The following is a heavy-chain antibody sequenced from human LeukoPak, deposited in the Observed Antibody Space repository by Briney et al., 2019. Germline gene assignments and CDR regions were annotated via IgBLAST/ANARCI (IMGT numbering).Heavy chain of an antibody. CDR3: ARVKVKQLALGGAFDI. J-gene: IGHJ3*02. CDR2: ISSSSSYI. CDR1: GFTSSSYS. Sequence: PGGSLRLSCAASGFTSSSYSMNWVRQAPGKGLEWVSSISSSSSYIYYADSVKGRFTISRDNAKNSLYLQMNSLRAEDTAVYYCARVKVKQLALGGAFDIWGQGTMVTVSS. D-gene: IGHD6-13*01. V-gene: IGHV3-21*01.